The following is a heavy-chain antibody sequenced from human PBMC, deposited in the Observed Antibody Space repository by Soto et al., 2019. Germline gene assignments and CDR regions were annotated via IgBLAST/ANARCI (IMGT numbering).Heavy chain of an antibody. CDR1: GFTFSSYG. D-gene: IGHD6-6*01. CDR2: ISYDGSNK. V-gene: IGHV3-30*18. J-gene: IGHJ6*02. CDR3: AKDVRRSSKGRYYYGMDV. Sequence: QVQLVESGGGVVQPGRSLRLSCAASGFTFSSYGMHWVRQAPGKGLEWVAVISYDGSNKYYADSVKGRFTISRDNSKNTRYLQMNSLRAEDTAVYYCAKDVRRSSKGRYYYGMDVWGQGTTVTVSS.